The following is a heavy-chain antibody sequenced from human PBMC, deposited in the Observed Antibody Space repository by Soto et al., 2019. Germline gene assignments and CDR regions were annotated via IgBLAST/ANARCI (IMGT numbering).Heavy chain of an antibody. D-gene: IGHD6-13*01. CDR1: GVTFSSYG. Sequence: GSLRLSCAASGVTFSSYGRHWVRQAPGKGLEWVAVIWYDGSNKYYADSVKGRFTISRDNSKNTLYLQMNSLRAEDTAVYYCARDQAAAGTGAFDIWGQGTMVTVSS. CDR3: ARDQAAAGTGAFDI. V-gene: IGHV3-33*01. CDR2: IWYDGSNK. J-gene: IGHJ3*02.